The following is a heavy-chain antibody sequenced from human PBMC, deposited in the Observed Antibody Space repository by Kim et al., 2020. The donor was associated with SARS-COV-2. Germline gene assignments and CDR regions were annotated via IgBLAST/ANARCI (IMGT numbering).Heavy chain of an antibody. J-gene: IGHJ3*02. D-gene: IGHD3-22*01. CDR3: ARGDYDSSGALAFDI. Sequence: DSVKGRFTIARDNAKNSLYLQMNSLRAEDTALYHCARGDYDSSGALAFDIWGQGTMVTVSS. V-gene: IGHV3-20*01.